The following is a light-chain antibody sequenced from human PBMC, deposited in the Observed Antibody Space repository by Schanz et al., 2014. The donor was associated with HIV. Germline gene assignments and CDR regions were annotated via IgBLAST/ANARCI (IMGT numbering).Light chain of an antibody. CDR1: TSDVGSYNL. CDR3: SSYTTSSTLV. Sequence: QSALTQPASVSGSPGQSITISCTGTTSDVGSYNLVSWYQQHPGKAPKLMIYEVSKRPSGVSNRFSGSKSGNTASLTISGLQADDEADYYCSSYTTSSTLVLGGGTKLTVL. J-gene: IGLJ2*01. CDR2: EVS. V-gene: IGLV2-14*02.